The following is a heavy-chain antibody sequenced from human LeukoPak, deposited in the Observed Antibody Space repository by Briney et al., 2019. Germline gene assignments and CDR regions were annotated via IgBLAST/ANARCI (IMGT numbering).Heavy chain of an antibody. V-gene: IGHV4-59*01. CDR3: ARVRGYSYDSSDFDY. Sequence: SETLSLTCTVSGDSTSYYCWSWIRQPPGKGLEWFGKIYYSGNTNYNPSLKSRVTISVDTSKNQFSLKLSSVTAADTAVYYCARVRGYSYDSSDFDYWGQGTLVTVSS. J-gene: IGHJ4*02. CDR2: IYYSGNT. CDR1: GDSTSYYC. D-gene: IGHD5-18*01.